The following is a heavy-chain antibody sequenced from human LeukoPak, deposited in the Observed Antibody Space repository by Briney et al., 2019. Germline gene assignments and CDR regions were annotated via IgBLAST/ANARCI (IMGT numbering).Heavy chain of an antibody. Sequence: GGSLRLSCAASGFTFSSYAMSWVRQAPGKGLEWVSAISGSGGSTYYADSVKGRFTISRDNSKNTLYLQMNSLRAEDTAVYYCAKDPKFGVVHPQSFDYWGQGALVTVSS. CDR1: GFTFSSYA. D-gene: IGHD3-3*01. J-gene: IGHJ4*02. CDR3: AKDPKFGVVHPQSFDY. CDR2: ISGSGGST. V-gene: IGHV3-23*01.